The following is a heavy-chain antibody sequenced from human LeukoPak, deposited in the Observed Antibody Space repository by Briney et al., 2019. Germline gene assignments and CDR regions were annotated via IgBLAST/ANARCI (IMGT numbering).Heavy chain of an antibody. D-gene: IGHD3-16*02. CDR1: GYTFTSYD. J-gene: IGHJ5*02. CDR2: MNPNSGNT. CDR3: VRVPPGSRSWDYVWGSYRRGGRWFDP. Sequence: ASVKVSCKASGYTFTSYDINWVRQATGQGLEWMGWMNPNSGNTGYAQKFQGRVTMTRNTSISTAYMELSSLRSEDTAVYYCVRVPPGSRSWDYVWGSYRRGGRWFDPWGQGTLVTVSS. V-gene: IGHV1-8*01.